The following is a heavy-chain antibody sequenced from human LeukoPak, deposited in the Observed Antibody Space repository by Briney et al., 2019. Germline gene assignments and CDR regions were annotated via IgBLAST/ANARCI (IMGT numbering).Heavy chain of an antibody. CDR2: IYYSGST. CDR3: ARVVLTYYDFWSGPDNWFDP. CDR1: GGSISSSSYY. V-gene: IGHV4-39*01. D-gene: IGHD3-3*01. J-gene: IGHJ5*02. Sequence: SETLSLTCTVSGGSISSSSYYWGWIRQPPGTGLEWIGSIYYSGSTYYNPSLKSRVTISVDTSKNQFSLKLSSVTAADTAVYYCARVVLTYYDFWSGPDNWFDPWGQGTLVTVSS.